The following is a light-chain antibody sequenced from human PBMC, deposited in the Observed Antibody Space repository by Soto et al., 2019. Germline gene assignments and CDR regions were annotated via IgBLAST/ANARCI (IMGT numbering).Light chain of an antibody. V-gene: IGKV2-28*01. J-gene: IGKJ3*01. CDR1: QSLLHSNGYNY. CDR3: MQALQTQFT. Sequence: DIVMTQSPLSLPVTPGEPASISCRSSQSLLHSNGYNYLDWYLQKPGQSPQLLIYLGSNRASGVPDRFSGSGSGTDFTLKISRGEAEDVGVYYCMQALQTQFTFGPGTKVDIK. CDR2: LGS.